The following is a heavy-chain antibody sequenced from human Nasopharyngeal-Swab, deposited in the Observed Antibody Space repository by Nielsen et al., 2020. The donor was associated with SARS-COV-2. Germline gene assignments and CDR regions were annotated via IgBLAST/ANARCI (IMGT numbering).Heavy chain of an antibody. CDR3: ARITRLVLPAI. Sequence: SETLSLTCTVSGGSISSSSYYWGWIRQPPGKGLEWIGSIYYSGSTYYNPSLKSRVTISVDTSKNQFSLKLSSVTAADTAVYYCARITRLVLPAIWGQGTMVTVSS. D-gene: IGHD2-15*01. V-gene: IGHV4-39*01. CDR2: IYYSGST. J-gene: IGHJ3*02. CDR1: GGSISSSSYY.